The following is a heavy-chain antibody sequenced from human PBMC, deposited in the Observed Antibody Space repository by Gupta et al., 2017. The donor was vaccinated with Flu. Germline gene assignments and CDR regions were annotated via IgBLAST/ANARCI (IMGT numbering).Heavy chain of an antibody. D-gene: IGHD3-10*01. Sequence: SDYIWNWIRQSPGQGLEWIGEINHSGSITYTPSLKSRVSMSVDTSKRQVSLKITSMTAAETAMYFCVGGREVPNSHYFMDVWGRGTTVTVSS. V-gene: IGHV4-34*01. CDR1: SDYI. J-gene: IGHJ6*03. CDR2: INHSGSI. CDR3: VGGREVPNSHYFMDV.